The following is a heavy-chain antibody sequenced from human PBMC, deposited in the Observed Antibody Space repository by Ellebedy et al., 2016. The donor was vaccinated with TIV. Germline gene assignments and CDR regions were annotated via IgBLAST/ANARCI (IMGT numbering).Heavy chain of an antibody. Sequence: GESLKISCAASGFTFTDAWMNWVRQAPGKGLEWVSYISRSSSNTYYGDSAKGRFTISRDDAKNSLYLQMNNLRAEDTAVYYCARDGVRPYFYNGMDVWGQGTTVSVSS. J-gene: IGHJ6*02. V-gene: IGHV3-21*01. CDR1: GFTFTDAW. CDR3: ARDGVRPYFYNGMDV. D-gene: IGHD2/OR15-2a*01. CDR2: ISRSSSNT.